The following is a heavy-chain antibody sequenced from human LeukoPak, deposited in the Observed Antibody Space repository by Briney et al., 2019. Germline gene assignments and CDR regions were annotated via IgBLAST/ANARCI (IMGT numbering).Heavy chain of an antibody. CDR1: GFTFSSYE. D-gene: IGHD3-22*01. V-gene: IGHV3-48*03. CDR3: ARDREGYYYDSSGYFVFDY. CDR2: ISSSGSTI. J-gene: IGHJ4*02. Sequence: GGSLRLSCAASGFTFSSYEMNWVRQAPGKGLEWVSYISSSGSTIYYADSVKGRFTISRDNAKNSLYLQMNSLRAEDTAVYYCARDREGYYYDSSGYFVFDYWGQGTLATVSS.